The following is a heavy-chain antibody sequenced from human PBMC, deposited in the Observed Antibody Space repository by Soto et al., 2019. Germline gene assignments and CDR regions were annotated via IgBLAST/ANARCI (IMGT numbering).Heavy chain of an antibody. J-gene: IGHJ6*02. Sequence: GSLRLSCAASGFRFSSYEMNWVRQAPGKGLEGISYISESGTSMYYADAVKGRFAISRDNANTPLYLHMNSLRVEDTAVYYCARDQEVHGRGGHKIRAMDVWGQGTTVTVSS. CDR1: GFRFSSYE. D-gene: IGHD3-10*01. CDR2: ISESGTSM. CDR3: ARDQEVHGRGGHKIRAMDV. V-gene: IGHV3-48*03.